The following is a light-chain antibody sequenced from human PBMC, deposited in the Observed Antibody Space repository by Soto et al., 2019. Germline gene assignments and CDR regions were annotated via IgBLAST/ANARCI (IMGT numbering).Light chain of an antibody. CDR1: SSDVGAYDY. CDR3: ASHTTTNTRV. Sequence: QSALTQPASVSGSPGQSIAISCTGTSSDVGAYDYVSWYQQHPDRAPRLVIYEVSNRPSGVSNRFSGSKSVNTATLTISGLQAXDEADYYCASHTTTNTRVFGTGTKVTVL. J-gene: IGLJ1*01. CDR2: EVS. V-gene: IGLV2-14*03.